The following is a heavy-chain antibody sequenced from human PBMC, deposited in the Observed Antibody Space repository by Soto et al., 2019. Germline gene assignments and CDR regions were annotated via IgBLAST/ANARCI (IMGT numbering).Heavy chain of an antibody. V-gene: IGHV3-23*01. Sequence: EVQLLESGGGLVQPGGSLRLSCAASGFTFSSYAMSWVRQAPGKGLEWVSAISGSGGSTYYADSVKGRFTISRDNSKNTLYLQMNSLRAEDTAVYYCAKTGRYCSSTSCYKEFFCDYWGQGTLVTVSS. CDR3: AKTGRYCSSTSCYKEFFCDY. CDR2: ISGSGGST. D-gene: IGHD2-2*02. CDR1: GFTFSSYA. J-gene: IGHJ4*02.